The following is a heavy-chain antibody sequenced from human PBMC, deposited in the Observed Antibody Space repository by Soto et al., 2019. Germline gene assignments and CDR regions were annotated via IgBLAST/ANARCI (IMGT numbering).Heavy chain of an antibody. CDR3: ARVGSRGYSYGYADY. D-gene: IGHD5-18*01. V-gene: IGHV4-31*03. J-gene: IGHJ4*02. Sequence: SETLSLTCTVSGGSINSGAGYWSWSRQHPGKGLEWIGYIFTSGSTYYNPSLKSRVTISVDTSKNHFSLKLRSVTAADTAVYYCARVGSRGYSYGYADYWGQGTLATVSS. CDR1: GGSINSGAGY. CDR2: IFTSGST.